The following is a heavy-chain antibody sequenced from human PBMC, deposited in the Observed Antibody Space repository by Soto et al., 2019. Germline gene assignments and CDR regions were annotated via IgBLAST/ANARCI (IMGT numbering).Heavy chain of an antibody. CDR3: AKVKSMYYFYYYMDV. CDR1: GFTFSNYG. V-gene: IGHV3-30*18. CDR2: MSFDGSNK. J-gene: IGHJ6*03. Sequence: GGSLRLSCAASGFTFSNYGMHWVRQAPCKGLEWVAVMSFDGSNKYYADSVKGRFTVSRDNSKNTLYLQMDSLSAEDTAVYYCAKVKSMYYFYYYMDVWGKGTTVTVSS.